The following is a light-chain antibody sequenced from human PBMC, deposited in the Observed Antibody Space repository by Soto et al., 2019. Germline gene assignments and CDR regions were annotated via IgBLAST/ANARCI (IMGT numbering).Light chain of an antibody. Sequence: EIVLTQSPGTLSLSLGERATLSCRASQSVSSYYLAWYQQKPGQAPRLLIYGASSRATGIPDRFSGSGSGTDFTLTISRLEPEDFAVYYCQQYGSSPLTFGGGTKVEIK. CDR2: GAS. CDR3: QQYGSSPLT. V-gene: IGKV3-20*01. J-gene: IGKJ4*01. CDR1: QSVSSYY.